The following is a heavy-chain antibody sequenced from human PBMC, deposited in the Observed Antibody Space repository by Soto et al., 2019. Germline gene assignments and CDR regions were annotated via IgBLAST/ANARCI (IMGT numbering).Heavy chain of an antibody. CDR3: AKAHYDFWSGYSRNYYYYGMDV. J-gene: IGHJ6*02. CDR2: ISYDGSNK. CDR1: GFTFRSYG. D-gene: IGHD3-3*01. Sequence: QVQLVESGGGVVQPGRSLRLSCAASGFTFRSYGMHWVRQAPGKGLEWVAVISYDGSNKYYADSVKGRFTISRDNSKNTLYLQISRLRAEDAAVYYCAKAHYDFWSGYSRNYYYYGMDVWGQGTTVTVSS. V-gene: IGHV3-30*18.